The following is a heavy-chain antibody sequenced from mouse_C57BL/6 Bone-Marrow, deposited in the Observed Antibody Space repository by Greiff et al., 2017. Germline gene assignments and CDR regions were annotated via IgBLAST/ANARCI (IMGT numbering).Heavy chain of an antibody. Sequence: VKLQQSGAELVRPGTSVKVSCKASGYAFTNSLIEWVKQRPGQGLEWIGVLNPGSGGTNYNEKFKGKATLTADQSSSTSYMQLISLTSEGSAVYFFSMGDYFDYWGQGTTLTVSS. CDR2: LNPGSGGT. CDR1: GYAFTNSL. V-gene: IGHV1-54*01. J-gene: IGHJ2*01. CDR3: SMGDYFDY.